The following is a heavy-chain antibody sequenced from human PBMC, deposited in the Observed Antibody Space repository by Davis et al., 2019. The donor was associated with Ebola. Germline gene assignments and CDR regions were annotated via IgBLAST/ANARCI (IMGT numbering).Heavy chain of an antibody. D-gene: IGHD2-15*01. Sequence: MPSETLSLTCTVSGGSISSSSYYWGWIRQPPGKGLEWIGSIYYSGSTYYNPSLKSRVTISVDTSKNQFSLKLSSVTAADTAVYYCARVRGYCSGGSCYSPRFDPWGQGTLVTVSS. CDR3: ARVRGYCSGGSCYSPRFDP. CDR1: GGSISSSSYY. V-gene: IGHV4-39*07. CDR2: IYYSGST. J-gene: IGHJ5*02.